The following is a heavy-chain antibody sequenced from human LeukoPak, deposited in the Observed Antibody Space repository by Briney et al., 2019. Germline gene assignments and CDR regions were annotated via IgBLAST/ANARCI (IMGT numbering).Heavy chain of an antibody. V-gene: IGHV4-4*02. D-gene: IGHD2-2*01. Sequence: SGTLSLTCAVSGESISSSNWRGWVRQPPGKGLECIGEIYHSGTTNYNLSLESRVTISLDTSNNQFSLDLNSVTAADTAVYYCANKVYCSTTSCYPAGYWGPRTLVTVSS. J-gene: IGHJ4*02. CDR3: ANKVYCSTTSCYPAGY. CDR1: GESISSSNW. CDR2: IYHSGTT.